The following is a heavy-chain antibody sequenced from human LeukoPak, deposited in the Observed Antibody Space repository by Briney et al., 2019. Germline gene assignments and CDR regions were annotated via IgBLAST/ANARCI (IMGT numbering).Heavy chain of an antibody. V-gene: IGHV1-3*01. CDR3: ARDTGYRGLDY. D-gene: IGHD5-12*01. J-gene: IGHJ4*02. CDR2: IDAGNGRT. Sequence: ASVKVSCKASQYSFSDYAIHWVRQAPGQRLEWMGWIDAGNGRTKYSQSFQGRLTIIRDASATTAYMELSGLTSEDTATYYCARDTGYRGLDYWGQGTLVTVSS. CDR1: QYSFSDYA.